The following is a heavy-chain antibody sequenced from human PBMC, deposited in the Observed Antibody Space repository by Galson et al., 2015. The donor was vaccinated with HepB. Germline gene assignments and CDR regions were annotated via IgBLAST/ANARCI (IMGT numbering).Heavy chain of an antibody. CDR3: ATSTKWSGYFDN. CDR1: GFTVRSNY. D-gene: IGHD2-15*01. J-gene: IGHJ4*02. V-gene: IGHV3-53*01. CDR2: IYTGGDT. Sequence: SLRLSCAASGFTVRSNYMTWVRQAPGKGLECVSVIYTGGDTRYADSVTGRFTISRDNSKNTVYLQMNSLRGEDTAVYYCATSTKWSGYFDNWGRGTLVTVPS.